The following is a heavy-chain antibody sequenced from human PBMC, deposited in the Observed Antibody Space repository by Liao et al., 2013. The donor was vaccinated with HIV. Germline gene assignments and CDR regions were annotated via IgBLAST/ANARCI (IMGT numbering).Heavy chain of an antibody. CDR3: ARGGPSGTIYNWYDP. Sequence: QVQLQESGPGLVKPSETLSLTCTVSGGGISSYYWTWIRQPAGKGLEWIGRIHTNGHTNYSPSLNSRVTMSVDTSKSQFSLNLYSVNVADTAVYYCARGGPSGTIYNWYDPWGQGILVTVSS. V-gene: IGHV4-4*07. CDR2: IHTNGHT. CDR1: GGGISSYY. J-gene: IGHJ5*02. D-gene: IGHD2-2*01.